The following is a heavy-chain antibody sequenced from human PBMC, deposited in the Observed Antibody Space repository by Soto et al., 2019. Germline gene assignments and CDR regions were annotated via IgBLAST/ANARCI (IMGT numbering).Heavy chain of an antibody. CDR1: GFTFSSYA. CDR3: AKAERRITIFGVVY. V-gene: IGHV3-23*01. CDR2: ISGSGGST. Sequence: GGSLRLSCAVSGFTFSSYAMSWVRQAPGKGLEWVSAISGSGGSTYYADSVKGRFTISRDNSKNTLYLQMNSLRAEDTAVYYCAKAERRITIFGVVYWGQGTLVTVSS. J-gene: IGHJ4*02. D-gene: IGHD3-3*01.